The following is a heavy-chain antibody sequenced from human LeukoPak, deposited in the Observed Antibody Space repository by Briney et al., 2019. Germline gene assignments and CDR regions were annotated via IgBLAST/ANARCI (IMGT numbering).Heavy chain of an antibody. CDR1: GYTFTSYY. CDR2: INPSGGST. Sequence: ASVKVSCKASGYTFTSYYMHWVGQAPGQGLEWMGIINPSGGSTSYAQKFQGRVTMTRDMSTSTAYMELRSLRSDDTAVYYCAREGLRSIAARRGTRDYMDVWGKGTTVIVSS. J-gene: IGHJ6*03. D-gene: IGHD6-6*01. V-gene: IGHV1-46*01. CDR3: AREGLRSIAARRGTRDYMDV.